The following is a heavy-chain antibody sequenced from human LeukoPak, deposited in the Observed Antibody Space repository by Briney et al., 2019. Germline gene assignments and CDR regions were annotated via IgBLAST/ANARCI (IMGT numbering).Heavy chain of an antibody. Sequence: ASVKVSCKASGYTFTGYYMHWVRQAPGQGLEWMGWINPNSGGTNYAQKFQGRVTMTRDTSISTAYMELSRLRSDDTAVYYCARPYYDSSGWNNWFDPWGRGTLVTVSS. V-gene: IGHV1-2*02. CDR2: INPNSGGT. CDR3: ARPYYDSSGWNNWFDP. J-gene: IGHJ5*02. D-gene: IGHD3-22*01. CDR1: GYTFTGYY.